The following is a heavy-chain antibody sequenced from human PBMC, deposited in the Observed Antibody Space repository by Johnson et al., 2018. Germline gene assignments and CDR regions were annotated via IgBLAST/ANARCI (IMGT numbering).Heavy chain of an antibody. CDR2: IHSDASAT. CDR1: GLTFSSYW. V-gene: IGHV3-74*02. Sequence: VQLVQSGGGLVQPGGSLRLSCAASGLTFSSYWMHWVRQAPGKGLVWVSRIHSDASATNYADSVKGRFTISRDNAKNTVYLQMNSLRAEDTAVYFCARGDRGAFDLWGQGTVVVV. J-gene: IGHJ3*01. D-gene: IGHD1-14*01. CDR3: ARGDRGAFDL.